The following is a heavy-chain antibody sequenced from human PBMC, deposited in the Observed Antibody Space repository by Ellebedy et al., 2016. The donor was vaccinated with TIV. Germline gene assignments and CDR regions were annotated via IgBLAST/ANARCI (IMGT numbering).Heavy chain of an antibody. J-gene: IGHJ6*03. CDR3: ARDSRYNWNDWDFYHMDV. Sequence: ASVKVSCKASGYIFSDYPMNWVRQAPGQGLEWLGWINMKTGNPTYAQGFTGRFVFSLDTSVSTACLQITSLKAEDTAVYYCARDSRYNWNDWDFYHMDVWGKGTTVTVSS. CDR1: GYIFSDYP. V-gene: IGHV7-4-1*02. CDR2: INMKTGNP. D-gene: IGHD1-1*01.